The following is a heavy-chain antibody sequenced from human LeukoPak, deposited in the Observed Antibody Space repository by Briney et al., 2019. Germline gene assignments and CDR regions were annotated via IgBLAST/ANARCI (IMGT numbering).Heavy chain of an antibody. CDR2: ISYDGSNK. Sequence: PGGSLRLSCAASGFTFSSYGMHWVRQAPGKGLEWVAVISYDGSNKYYVDSVKGRFTISRNNTKNSLYLQMNSLRAEDTAVYYCARVRRGWSHELNWFDPWGQGTLVTVSS. V-gene: IGHV3-30*03. CDR3: ARVRRGWSHELNWFDP. CDR1: GFTFSSYG. J-gene: IGHJ5*02. D-gene: IGHD1-7*01.